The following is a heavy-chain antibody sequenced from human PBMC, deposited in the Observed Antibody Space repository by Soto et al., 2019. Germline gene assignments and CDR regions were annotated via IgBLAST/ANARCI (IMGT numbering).Heavy chain of an antibody. CDR1: GYTFTSYG. CDR3: ARDPSPMYCSSTSCSPRSTTHAFDI. V-gene: IGHV1-18*01. CDR2: ISAYNGNT. J-gene: IGHJ3*02. D-gene: IGHD2-2*01. Sequence: QVPLVQSGAEVKKPGASVKVSCKASGYTFTSYGISWVRQAPGQGLEWMGWISAYNGNTNYAQKLQGRVTMTTDTSTSTAYMELRSLRSDDTAVYYCARDPSPMYCSSTSCSPRSTTHAFDIWGQGTMVTVSS.